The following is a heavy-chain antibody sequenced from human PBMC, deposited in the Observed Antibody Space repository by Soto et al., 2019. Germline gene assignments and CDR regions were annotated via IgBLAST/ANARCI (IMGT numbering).Heavy chain of an antibody. CDR2: ISAYNGNT. Sequence: ASVKVSCKASGYTFTSYGISWVRQAPGQGLEWMGWISAYNGNTNYAQKLQGRVTMTTDTSTSTAYMELRSPRSDDTAVYYCARDAFVVVVAASPSYYYGMDVWGQGTTVTVSS. CDR1: GYTFTSYG. D-gene: IGHD2-15*01. CDR3: ARDAFVVVVAASPSYYYGMDV. J-gene: IGHJ6*02. V-gene: IGHV1-18*01.